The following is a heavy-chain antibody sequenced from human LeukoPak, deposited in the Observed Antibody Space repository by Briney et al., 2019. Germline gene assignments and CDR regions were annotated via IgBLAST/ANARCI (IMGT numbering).Heavy chain of an antibody. Sequence: SETLSLTCTVAGGSISITNYYWGWIRQPPGKGLEWIGSIHYRGSTYYNSSIRSRVTISVETSNNQFSLNLRSVTAADTAVYYCARLNGDFTFDYWGQGTLVTVSS. V-gene: IGHV4-39*01. D-gene: IGHD4-17*01. CDR3: ARLNGDFTFDY. J-gene: IGHJ4*02. CDR1: GGSISITNYY. CDR2: IHYRGST.